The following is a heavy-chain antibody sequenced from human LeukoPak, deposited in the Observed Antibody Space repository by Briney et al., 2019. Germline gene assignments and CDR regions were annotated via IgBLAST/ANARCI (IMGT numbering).Heavy chain of an antibody. J-gene: IGHJ5*02. CDR1: GYTFTSYG. CDR2: ISAYNGNT. Sequence: ASVKVSCKASGYTFTSYGISWVRQAPGQGLEWMGWISAYNGNTNYAQKLQGRVTTTTDTSTSTAYMELRSLRSDDTAVYYCARDQNKYYDILTGYYLRAPSDPWGQGTLVTVSS. V-gene: IGHV1-18*01. D-gene: IGHD3-9*01. CDR3: ARDQNKYYDILTGYYLRAPSDP.